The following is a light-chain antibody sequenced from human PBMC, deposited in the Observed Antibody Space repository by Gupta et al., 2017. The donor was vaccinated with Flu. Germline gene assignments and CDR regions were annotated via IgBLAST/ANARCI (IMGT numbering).Light chain of an antibody. CDR2: AAS. Sequence: PSSLSASVGDRVTITCRASQSVSNFLHWYQQRPGKVPKLLIYAASTLQGGAPSRFSGSGSGTDFTLTINSLQRQDVATYYCQQGYSTPQTFGRGTTVEIK. V-gene: IGKV1-39*01. J-gene: IGKJ4*02. CDR3: QQGYSTPQT. CDR1: QSVSNF.